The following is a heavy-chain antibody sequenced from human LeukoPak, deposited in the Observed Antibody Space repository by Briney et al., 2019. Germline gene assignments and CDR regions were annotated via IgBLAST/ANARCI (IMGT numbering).Heavy chain of an antibody. J-gene: IGHJ4*02. D-gene: IGHD5-12*01. CDR3: ARFGYSGYGGGDY. CDR1: GFTFSSYW. V-gene: IGHV3-21*01. CDR2: ISSSSYI. Sequence: GGSLRLSCAASGFTFSSYWMHWVRQAPGKGLEWVSSISSSSYIYYADSVKGRFTISRDNAKNSLYLQMNSLRAEDTAVYYCARFGYSGYGGGDYWGQGTLVTVSS.